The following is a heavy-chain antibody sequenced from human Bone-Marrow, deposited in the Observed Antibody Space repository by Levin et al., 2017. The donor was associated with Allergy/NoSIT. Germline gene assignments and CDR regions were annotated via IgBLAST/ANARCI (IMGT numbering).Heavy chain of an antibody. CDR3: ASALGRRFES. J-gene: IGHJ4*02. V-gene: IGHV4-4*08. CDR2: IYDSATT. CDR1: GGSIGSYY. Sequence: SQTLSLTCTVSGGSIGSYYWNWIRQPPGKGLEWIGYIYDSATTNYNPSLESRITMSVDTSKNQFSLELSSVTAADTAVYCCASALGRRFESWGQGTLVTVSS.